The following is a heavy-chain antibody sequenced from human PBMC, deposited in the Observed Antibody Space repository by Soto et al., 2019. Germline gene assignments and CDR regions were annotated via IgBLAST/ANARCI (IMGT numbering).Heavy chain of an antibody. CDR3: AREHSGSSGLCDY. Sequence: QVQLVESGGGVAQPGKSLRLSCAASGFIFSSYAMHWVRQAPGKGLEWVAVISYDGSNKYYADSVKGRFTISRDNSKNTLYLQMNSLRAEDTAVYYCAREHSGSSGLCDYWGQGTLVTVSS. CDR1: GFIFSSYA. V-gene: IGHV3-30-3*01. J-gene: IGHJ4*02. CDR2: ISYDGSNK. D-gene: IGHD6-6*01.